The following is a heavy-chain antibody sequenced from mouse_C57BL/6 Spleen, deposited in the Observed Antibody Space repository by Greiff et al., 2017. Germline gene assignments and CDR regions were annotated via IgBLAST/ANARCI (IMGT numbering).Heavy chain of an antibody. CDR1: GYTFTSYW. V-gene: IGHV1-59*01. J-gene: IGHJ4*01. CDR2: VDPSDSYT. D-gene: IGHD1-1*01. Sequence: VQLQQPGAELVRPGTSVKLSCKASGYTFTSYWMHWVKQRPGQGLEWIGVVDPSDSYTNYNQKFKGKATLTVGTSSSTAYMQLSSLTSEDSAVYYCARNYGSSYNYAMDYWGQGTSVTVSS. CDR3: ARNYGSSYNYAMDY.